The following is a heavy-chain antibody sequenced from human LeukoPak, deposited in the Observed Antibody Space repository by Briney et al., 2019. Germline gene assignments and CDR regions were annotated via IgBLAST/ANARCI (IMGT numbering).Heavy chain of an antibody. CDR1: GFTFSSYA. CDR2: ISGSDGST. J-gene: IGHJ6*03. Sequence: QSGGSLRLSFAASGFTFSSYAMSGVRQAPGKGWGWVSAISGSDGSTYYADSVKGRFTISRDNSKNTLYLQMNSLRAEDTAVYYCARSTTHPYYNYMDVWGKGTTVTLSS. D-gene: IGHD4-17*01. V-gene: IGHV3-23*01. CDR3: ARSTTHPYYNYMDV.